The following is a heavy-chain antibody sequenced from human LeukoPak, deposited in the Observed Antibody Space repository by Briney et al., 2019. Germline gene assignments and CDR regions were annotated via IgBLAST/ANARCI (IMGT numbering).Heavy chain of an antibody. D-gene: IGHD4-23*01. CDR2: ISSDGNKI. Sequence: GGSLRLSCAASGFTFSNYAMHWVRQAPGKGLEWVAVISSDGNKIYYADSVKGRLTISRDNSKNTLYLEMNSLRPEDTALYYCAGGAHRRDDYGGFFDYWGQGTLVTVSS. V-gene: IGHV3-30*04. J-gene: IGHJ4*02. CDR3: AGGAHRRDDYGGFFDY. CDR1: GFTFSNYA.